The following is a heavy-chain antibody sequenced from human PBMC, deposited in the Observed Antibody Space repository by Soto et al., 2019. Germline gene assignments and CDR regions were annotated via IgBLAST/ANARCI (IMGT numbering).Heavy chain of an antibody. CDR2: ISFDGRNT. Sequence: PGGSLRLSCDASGFTFDNYGMHWVRQAPGKGLEWVIVISFDGRNTDYADSVKGRFTISRDNSKNTVYLQMTSLRSEDTAVYYCARDREDGYNGPPDGMDVWGQGTTVTVSS. CDR3: ARDREDGYNGPPDGMDV. J-gene: IGHJ6*02. D-gene: IGHD5-12*01. V-gene: IGHV3-30*03. CDR1: GFTFDNYG.